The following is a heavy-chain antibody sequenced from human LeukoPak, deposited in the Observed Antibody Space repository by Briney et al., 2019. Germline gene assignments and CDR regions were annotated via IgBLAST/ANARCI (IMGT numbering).Heavy chain of an antibody. D-gene: IGHD3-9*01. CDR3: ADGIRYAFDY. J-gene: IGHJ4*02. V-gene: IGHV3-48*02. CDR2: IRTTAEGAKYA. Sequence: PGGSLRLSCATSGFSVTDYPMNCVRQAQGKGLEWISNIRTTAEGAKYAYYADSVKGRVNISRDDGKNTLYLHMNSLRDDDTSVYYAADGIRYAFDYWGQGILVTVSS. CDR1: GFSVTDYP.